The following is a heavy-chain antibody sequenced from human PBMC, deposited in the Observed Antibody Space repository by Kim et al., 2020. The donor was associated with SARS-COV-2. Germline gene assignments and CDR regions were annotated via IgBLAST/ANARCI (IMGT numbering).Heavy chain of an antibody. J-gene: IGHJ6*02. D-gene: IGHD6-13*01. CDR1: GFTFSSYD. CDR2: IGTAGDT. CDR3: ARAIAAAGTWYYYYGMDV. Sequence: GGSLRLSCAASGFTFSSYDMHWVRQATGKGLEWVSAIGTAGDTYYPGSVKGRFTISRENAKNSLYLQMNSLRAGDTAVYYCARAIAAAGTWYYYYGMDVWGQGTTVTVSS. V-gene: IGHV3-13*01.